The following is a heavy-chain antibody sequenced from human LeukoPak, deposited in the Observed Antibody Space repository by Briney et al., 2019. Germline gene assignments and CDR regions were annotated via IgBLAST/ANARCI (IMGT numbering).Heavy chain of an antibody. CDR1: GFTFSSYS. Sequence: GGSLRLSCAASGFTFSSYSMNWVRQAPGKGLEWVSAISGSGGSTYYADSVKGRFTISRDNSKNTLCLQMNSLRAEDTAVYYCAKDRTVVAATYVYWGQGTLVTVSS. CDR3: AKDRTVVAATYVY. J-gene: IGHJ4*02. D-gene: IGHD2-15*01. CDR2: ISGSGGST. V-gene: IGHV3-23*01.